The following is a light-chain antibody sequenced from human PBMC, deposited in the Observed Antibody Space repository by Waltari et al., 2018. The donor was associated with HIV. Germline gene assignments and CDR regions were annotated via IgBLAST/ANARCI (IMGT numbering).Light chain of an antibody. J-gene: IGLJ1*01. CDR3: QAWDSVTGV. Sequence: SFELTQSPSVSVSPGQTASITCSGARWGDYCVSWYQQKPGQSPALVIYQNNKRPSGIPERFAGSNSGNTATLTISGTQAMDEADYYCQAWDSVTGVFGTGTKVTVL. CDR1: RWGDYC. V-gene: IGLV3-1*01. CDR2: QNN.